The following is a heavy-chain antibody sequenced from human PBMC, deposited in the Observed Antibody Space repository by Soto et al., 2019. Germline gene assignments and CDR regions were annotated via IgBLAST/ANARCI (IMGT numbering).Heavy chain of an antibody. V-gene: IGHV1-3*01. CDR1: GYTFTLYT. CDR2: IHAGNGYT. CDR3: ARVQYSGNDLKRAFDM. Sequence: QVQLVQSGAQVKKPGASVKVSCKASGYTFTLYTIHWVRQAPGQGLEWIGWIHAGNGYTKYSQNFQGRVTITRDTSASPAYMEMSSLTSEDAGGFYWARVQYSGNDLKRAFDMWGEGTTATVSS. D-gene: IGHD5-12*01. J-gene: IGHJ3*02.